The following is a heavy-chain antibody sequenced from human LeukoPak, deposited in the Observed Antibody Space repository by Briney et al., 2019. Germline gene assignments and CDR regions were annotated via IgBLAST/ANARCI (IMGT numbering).Heavy chain of an antibody. CDR1: GFTFSSYG. CDR3: AKAGTYYFDSTEDY. V-gene: IGHV3-30*02. J-gene: IGHJ4*02. Sequence: GDSLRLSCAASGFTFSSYGMHWVRQAPGKGLEWVAFIRHDGSNKYYADSVKGRTTISRDNSKNTLYLQMNSLRAEDTAVYYCAKAGTYYFDSTEDYWGQGTLVTVSS. D-gene: IGHD3-22*01. CDR2: IRHDGSNK.